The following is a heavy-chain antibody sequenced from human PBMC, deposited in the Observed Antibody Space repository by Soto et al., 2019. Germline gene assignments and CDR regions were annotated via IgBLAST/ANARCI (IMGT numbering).Heavy chain of an antibody. CDR1: GFTFSSYE. J-gene: IGHJ6*02. CDR2: ISSSGSTV. Sequence: GSLRLSCATSGFTFSSYEMNWVRQAPGKGLEWVSYISSSGSTVYYADSVKGRFTISRDNAKNSLYLQMDSLRAEDTAVYYCARDQEAGSFFPYYYGMDVWGQGTTVTVSS. V-gene: IGHV3-48*03. CDR3: ARDQEAGSFFPYYYGMDV. D-gene: IGHD6-13*01.